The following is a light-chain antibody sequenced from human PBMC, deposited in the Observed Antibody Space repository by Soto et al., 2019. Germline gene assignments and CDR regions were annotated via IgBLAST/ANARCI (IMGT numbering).Light chain of an antibody. CDR3: QQLSTYPST. J-gene: IGKJ4*01. V-gene: IGKV1-39*01. Sequence: IQMTQSPSSLSASVGDRVTITCRASQSIISYLNWYQQKPGKAPKLLINAASSLERGVPSRFSGGGSGTDFTLNISSLQAEDFATYYCQQLSTYPSTFGGGSKV. CDR1: QSIISY. CDR2: AAS.